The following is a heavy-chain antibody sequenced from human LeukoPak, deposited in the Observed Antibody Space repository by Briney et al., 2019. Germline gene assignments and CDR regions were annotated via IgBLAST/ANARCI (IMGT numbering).Heavy chain of an antibody. CDR2: ISWDGGST. J-gene: IGHJ4*02. CDR3: AKAYSGSYPSPIDY. CDR1: GFTFDDYT. Sequence: GGSLRLSCAASGFTFDDYTMHWVRQAPGKGLEWVSLISWDGGSTYYADSVKGRFTISRDNSKNSLYLQMNSLRAEDMALYYCAKAYSGSYPSPIDYWGQGTLVTVSS. V-gene: IGHV3-43*01. D-gene: IGHD1-26*01.